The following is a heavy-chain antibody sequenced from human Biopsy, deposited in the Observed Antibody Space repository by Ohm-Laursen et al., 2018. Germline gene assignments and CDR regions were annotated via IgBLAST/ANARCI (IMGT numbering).Heavy chain of an antibody. CDR1: GYTFTNYN. CDR2: MNPNSGNT. J-gene: IGHJ4*02. V-gene: IGHV1-8*01. D-gene: IGHD3-22*01. CDR3: ARDFNYDGGGSFNFDY. Sequence: GASVKVSCKASGYTFTNYNVNWARQATGQGLEWMGWMNPNSGNTGYAQKFQGRVTMTRNTSISTAYMELSSLTSVDTAVYYCARDFNYDGGGSFNFDYWGQGTLVTVYS.